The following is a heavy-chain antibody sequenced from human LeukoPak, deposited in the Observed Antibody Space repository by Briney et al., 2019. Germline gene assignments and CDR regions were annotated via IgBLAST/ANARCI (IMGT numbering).Heavy chain of an antibody. D-gene: IGHD6-19*01. CDR3: ASPGIAVAGVDY. J-gene: IGHJ4*02. Sequence: GGSLRLSCAASGFTFSSYDMHWVRQATGKGLEWVSAIGTAGDTYYPGSVKGRFTISRDNSKNTLYLQMNSLRAEDTAVYYCASPGIAVAGVDYWGQGTLVTVSS. V-gene: IGHV3-13*01. CDR2: IGTAGDT. CDR1: GFTFSSYD.